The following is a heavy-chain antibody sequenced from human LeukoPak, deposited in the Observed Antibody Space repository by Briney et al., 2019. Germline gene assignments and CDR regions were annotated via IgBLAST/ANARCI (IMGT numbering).Heavy chain of an antibody. J-gene: IGHJ4*02. CDR1: VGTFSSYA. V-gene: IGHV1-69*13. Sequence: ASVKVSCKASVGTFSSYAISWVRQAPGRGLEWMGGIIPIFGTANYAQKFQGRVTITADESTSTAYMELSSLRSEDTAVYYCARSGGSSDYDSSGFTNDYWGQGTLVTVSS. CDR2: IIPIFGTA. D-gene: IGHD3-22*01. CDR3: ARSGGSSDYDSSGFTNDY.